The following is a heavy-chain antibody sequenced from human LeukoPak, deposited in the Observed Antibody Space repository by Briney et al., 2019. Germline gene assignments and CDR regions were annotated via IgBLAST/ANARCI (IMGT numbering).Heavy chain of an antibody. J-gene: IGHJ5*02. V-gene: IGHV4-39*01. CDR3: ARVWNYYDSTGYAWNWFDP. CDR2: IYYSGST. CDR1: GGSISSSSYY. D-gene: IGHD3-22*01. Sequence: SETLSLTRTVSGGSISSSSYYWGWIRQPPGKGLEWIGSIYYSGSTYYNPSLKSRVTISVDTSKNQFSLKLSSVTAADTAVYYCARVWNYYDSTGYAWNWFDPWGQGTLVTVSS.